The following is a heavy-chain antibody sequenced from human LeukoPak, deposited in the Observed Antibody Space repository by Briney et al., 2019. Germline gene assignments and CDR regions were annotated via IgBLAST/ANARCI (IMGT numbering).Heavy chain of an antibody. V-gene: IGHV3-48*03. CDR1: GFTFSSYE. D-gene: IGHD3-22*01. CDR2: ISSSGSTI. J-gene: IGHJ4*02. CDR3: AKEVAYDSSGYYLKGGVDY. Sequence: GGSLRLSCAASGFTFSSYEMNWVRQAPGKGLEWVSYISSSGSTIYYADSVKGRFTISRDNAKNSLYLQMNSLRAEDTAVYYCAKEVAYDSSGYYLKGGVDYWGQGTLVTVSS.